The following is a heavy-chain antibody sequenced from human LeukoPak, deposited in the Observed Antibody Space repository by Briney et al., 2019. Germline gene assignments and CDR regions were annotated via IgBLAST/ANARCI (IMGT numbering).Heavy chain of an antibody. CDR1: GGSISSSSYY. Sequence: PSETLSLTCTVSGGSISSSSYYWGWIRQPPRKGLEWIGSIYYSGSTYYNPSLKSRVTISVDTSKNQFSLKLSSVTAADTAVYYCARQDLDMVRGVTSFDYWGQGTLVTVSS. D-gene: IGHD3-10*01. V-gene: IGHV4-39*01. CDR2: IYYSGST. CDR3: ARQDLDMVRGVTSFDY. J-gene: IGHJ4*02.